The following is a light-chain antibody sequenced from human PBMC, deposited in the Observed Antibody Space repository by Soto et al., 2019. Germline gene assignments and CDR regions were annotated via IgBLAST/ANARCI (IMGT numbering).Light chain of an antibody. V-gene: IGKV3-15*01. CDR1: QSVSSN. Sequence: EIVMTQSPATLSESPGERATLSCRASQSVSSNLAWYQLKPGQAPRLLIYGASTRATGIPARFSGSGSGTEFTLTISSLQSEDFAVYYCQQYNNWLPLTFGGGTKVEIK. CDR3: QQYNNWLPLT. J-gene: IGKJ4*01. CDR2: GAS.